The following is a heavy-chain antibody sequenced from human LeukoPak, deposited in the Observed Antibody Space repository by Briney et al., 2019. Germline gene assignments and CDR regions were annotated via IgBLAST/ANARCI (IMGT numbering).Heavy chain of an antibody. J-gene: IGHJ4*02. V-gene: IGHV3-9*01. Sequence: PGRSLRLSCAAAGFTFDDYAMHWVRQAPGKGLEWVSGISWNSGSIGYADSVKGRFTISRDNAKTSLYPQMNSLRAEDTALYYCAKGRCSSTSCPLDYWGQGTLVTVSS. CDR2: ISWNSGSI. D-gene: IGHD2-2*01. CDR1: GFTFDDYA. CDR3: AKGRCSSTSCPLDY.